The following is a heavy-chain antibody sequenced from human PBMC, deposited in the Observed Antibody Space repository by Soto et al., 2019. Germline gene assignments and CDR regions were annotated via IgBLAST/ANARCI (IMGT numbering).Heavy chain of an antibody. CDR2: IKPNSGGT. CDR1: GYTFTGYY. D-gene: IGHD3-10*01. V-gene: IGHV1-2*04. Sequence: ASVKVSCKASGYTFTGYYMHWVRQAPGQGLERKGRIKPNSGGTNYAQKFQGWVTMTRDTSISIAYMELSRLRSDDTAVFYCARDDGTMVRGVTPAQFDYWGQGTLVTVSS. J-gene: IGHJ4*02. CDR3: ARDDGTMVRGVTPAQFDY.